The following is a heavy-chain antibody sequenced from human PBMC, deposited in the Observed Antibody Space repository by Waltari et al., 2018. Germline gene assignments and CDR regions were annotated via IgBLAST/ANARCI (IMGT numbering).Heavy chain of an antibody. CDR3: ARRGHTSGPT. CDR1: GGSFTSSSYY. V-gene: IGHV4-39*01. CDR2: IYYDGKT. D-gene: IGHD6-25*01. J-gene: IGHJ4*02. Sequence: QLQLQESGPGLVKPSETLSLTCTVSGGSFTSSSYYWVWIRQPPGQGLEWVGSIYYDGKTYFNPSLKSRVTISVDTSKSQFSLKVNSVAATDTALYYCARRGHTSGPTWGQGTLVTVSS.